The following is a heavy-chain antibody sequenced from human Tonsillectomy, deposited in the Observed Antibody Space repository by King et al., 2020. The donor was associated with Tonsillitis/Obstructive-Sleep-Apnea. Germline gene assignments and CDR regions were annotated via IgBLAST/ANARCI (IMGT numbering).Heavy chain of an antibody. D-gene: IGHD6-6*01. CDR3: AKGPIGDRPHSFYPMGV. CDR1: GFTFRTYG. Sequence: VQLVESWGGVVQPGRSLRLSCAVSGFTFRTYGMHWVCQAPGKGLEWVAVIWYDGSYTNYADSVKGRFTISRDSSKNTLYLEMNSLRAEDTAVYYCAKGPIGDRPHSFYPMGVWGLGTTVTVSS. J-gene: IGHJ6*02. CDR2: IWYDGSYT. V-gene: IGHV3-33*06.